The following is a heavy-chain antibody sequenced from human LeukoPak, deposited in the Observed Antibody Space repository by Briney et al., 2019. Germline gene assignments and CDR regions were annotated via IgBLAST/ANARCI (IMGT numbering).Heavy chain of an antibody. CDR1: GFTFSNSW. V-gene: IGHV3-7*01. CDR3: ARDSYGLHD. D-gene: IGHD3/OR15-3a*01. J-gene: IGHJ4*02. CDR2: IKLDGSQK. Sequence: GGSLRLSCAASGFTFSNSWMSWVRQAPGKGLEWVANIKLDGSQKYYVDSVKGRFTISRDNARNSLYLQMNSLRAEDTAVYYCARDSYGLHDWGQGTLVTVSS.